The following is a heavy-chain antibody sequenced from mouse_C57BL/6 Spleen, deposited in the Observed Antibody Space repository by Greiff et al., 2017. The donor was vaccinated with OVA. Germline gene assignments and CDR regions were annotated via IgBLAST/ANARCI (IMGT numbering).Heavy chain of an antibody. CDR1: GYSFTSYY. J-gene: IGHJ4*01. Sequence: VQLQQSGPELVKPGASVKISCKASGYSFTSYYIHWVKQRPGQGLEWIGWIYPGSGNTKYNEKFKGKATLTADKSSSTAYMQLSSLTSEDSAVDYCARERLPYAMDYWGQGTSVTVSA. V-gene: IGHV1-66*01. CDR2: IYPGSGNT. CDR3: ARERLPYAMDY. D-gene: IGHD2-2*01.